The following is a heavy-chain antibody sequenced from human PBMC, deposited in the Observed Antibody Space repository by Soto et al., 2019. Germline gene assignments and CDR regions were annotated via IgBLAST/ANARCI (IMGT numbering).Heavy chain of an antibody. CDR2: VYHSGST. Sequence: QVQLQESGPGLVKPSGTLSLTCAVSGGSISTSNWWSWVRQPPGKGLEWIGAVYHSGSTNYNPSFKSRLAMSVDKSKYQCSLKLNSVPAADTALSYGARTSPSGTRFDYWGQGSLVTVSS. J-gene: IGHJ4*02. D-gene: IGHD1-1*01. CDR1: GGSISTSNW. CDR3: ARTSPSGTRFDY. V-gene: IGHV4-4*02.